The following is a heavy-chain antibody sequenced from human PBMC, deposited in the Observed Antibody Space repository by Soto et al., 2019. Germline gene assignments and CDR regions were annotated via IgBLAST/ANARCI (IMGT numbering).Heavy chain of an antibody. CDR1: GYTFTGYY. CDR3: ARGLRFLEWLLFHY. V-gene: IGHV1-2*02. J-gene: IGHJ4*02. CDR2: INPNSGGT. D-gene: IGHD3-3*01. Sequence: ASVKVSCKASGYTFTGYYMHWVRQAPGQGLEWMGWINPNSGGTNYAQKFQGRVTMTRDTPISTAYMELSRLRSDDTAVYYCARGLRFLEWLLFHYWGQGTLVTVYS.